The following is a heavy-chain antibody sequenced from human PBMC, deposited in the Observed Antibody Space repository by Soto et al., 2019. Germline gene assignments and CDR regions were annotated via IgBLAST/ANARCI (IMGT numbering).Heavy chain of an antibody. CDR1: GFTFSSYA. CDR2: ISYDGSNK. Sequence: GGSLRLSCAASGFTFSSYAMHWVRQAPGKGLEWVAVISYDGSNKYYADSVKGRFTISRDNSKNTLYLQMNSLRAEDTAVYYCAREYDSSGYPVLGYWGQGTLVTVSS. J-gene: IGHJ4*02. V-gene: IGHV3-30-3*01. CDR3: AREYDSSGYPVLGY. D-gene: IGHD3-22*01.